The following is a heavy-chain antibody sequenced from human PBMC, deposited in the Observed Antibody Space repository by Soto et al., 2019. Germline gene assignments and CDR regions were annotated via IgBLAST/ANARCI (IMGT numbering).Heavy chain of an antibody. Sequence: GGSLRLPCAASGFAVSSQYTSEVRQAPGKGLEWVSVIYVGASPDYADSLKGRFTICRDNAKNTLYLQMNSLRADDTAVYYCARLGYCSDGSCYFVHYWGQGTLVTVS. CDR2: IYVGASP. CDR3: ARLGYCSDGSCYFVHY. D-gene: IGHD2-15*01. V-gene: IGHV3-53*01. J-gene: IGHJ4*02. CDR1: GFAVSSQY.